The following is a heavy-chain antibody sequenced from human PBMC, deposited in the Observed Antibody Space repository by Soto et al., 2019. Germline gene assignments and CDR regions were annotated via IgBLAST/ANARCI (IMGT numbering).Heavy chain of an antibody. V-gene: IGHV4-30-2*01. J-gene: IGHJ5*02. Sequence: QLQLQESGSGLVKPSQTLSLTCAVYGGSISSGGYSWSCIRQPPGKGLEWIGYIYHSGSTYYNPSLKSRVTISVDRSKNQFSLKLSSVTAADTAVDYCARTIMVTFGGVIGNWFDPWGQGTLVTVSS. CDR2: IYHSGST. CDR3: ARTIMVTFGGVIGNWFDP. CDR1: GGSISSGGYS. D-gene: IGHD3-16*02.